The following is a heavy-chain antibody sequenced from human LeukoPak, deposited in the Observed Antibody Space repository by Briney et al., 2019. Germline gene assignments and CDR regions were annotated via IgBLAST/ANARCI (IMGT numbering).Heavy chain of an antibody. CDR2: ITGSGDST. V-gene: IGHV3-23*01. Sequence: GGSLRLSCAASGFTFSNYAMSWVRQAPGKGLEWVSGITGSGDSTFYADSVKGRFTISRDNSENTLSLQMKSLRAEDTAVYYCAKFDCSGSSCYQFDPWGQGTLVTVSS. CDR1: GFTFSNYA. J-gene: IGHJ5*02. D-gene: IGHD2-15*01. CDR3: AKFDCSGSSCYQFDP.